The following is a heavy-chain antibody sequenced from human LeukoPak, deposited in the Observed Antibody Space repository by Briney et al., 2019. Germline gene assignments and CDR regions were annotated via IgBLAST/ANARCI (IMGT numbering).Heavy chain of an antibody. CDR2: ISWNSGSI. D-gene: IGHD6-13*01. CDR1: GFTFDDYA. Sequence: GGSLRLSCAASGFTFDDYAMHWVRQAPGKGLEWVSGISWNSGSIGYADSVKGRFTISRDNAKNSLYLQMNSLRAEDTALYYCAKDVYGSSWHRKEYYYYGMDAWGQGTTVTVSS. J-gene: IGHJ6*02. CDR3: AKDVYGSSWHRKEYYYYGMDA. V-gene: IGHV3-9*01.